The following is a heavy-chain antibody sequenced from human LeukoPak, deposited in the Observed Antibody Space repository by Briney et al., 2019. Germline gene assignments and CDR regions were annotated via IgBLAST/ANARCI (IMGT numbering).Heavy chain of an antibody. CDR1: GGTFSSYG. J-gene: IGHJ6*02. CDR2: IWYDGSNK. CDR3: ARDNPYYYYYGMDV. Sequence: SCKASGGTFSSYGMHWVRQAPGKGLEWVAVIWYDGSNKYYADSVKGRFTISRDNSKNTLYLQMNSLRAEDTAVYYCARDNPYYYYYGMDVWGQGTTVTVSS. V-gene: IGHV3-33*01.